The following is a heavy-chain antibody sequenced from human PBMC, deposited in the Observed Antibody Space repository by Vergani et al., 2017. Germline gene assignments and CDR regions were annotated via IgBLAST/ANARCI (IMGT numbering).Heavy chain of an antibody. V-gene: IGHV5-51*01. CDR2: IYPGDSDT. CDR1: GGTFSSYA. CDR3: ARHRSSGWSDFDY. J-gene: IGHJ4*02. D-gene: IGHD6-19*01. Sequence: VQLVQSGAAVKKPGSSVKVSCKASGGTFSSYAISWVRQLPGKGLEWMGIIYPGDSDTRYSPSFQGQVTISADKSISTAYLQWSSLKASDTAMYYCARHRSSGWSDFDYWGQGTLVTVSS.